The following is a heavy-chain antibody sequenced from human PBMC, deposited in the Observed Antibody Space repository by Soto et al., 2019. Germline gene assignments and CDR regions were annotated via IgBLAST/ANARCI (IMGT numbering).Heavy chain of an antibody. Sequence: EVQLLESGGGLVQPGGSLRLSCAASGFTFSSYAMSWVRQAPGKGLEWVSTIRGSGGNAYYADSVKGRFSISRDNSKNTLRLQMDSLRADDTAVYDCAKDGASGSYPPYYYFGMDVWGQGTTVTVSS. D-gene: IGHD1-26*01. CDR2: IRGSGGNA. J-gene: IGHJ6*02. V-gene: IGHV3-23*01. CDR1: GFTFSSYA. CDR3: AKDGASGSYPPYYYFGMDV.